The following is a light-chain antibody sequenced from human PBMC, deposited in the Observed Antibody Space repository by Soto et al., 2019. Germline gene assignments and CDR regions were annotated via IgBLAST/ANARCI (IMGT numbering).Light chain of an antibody. CDR3: RQHYNLPRT. J-gene: IGKJ5*01. V-gene: IGKV3-15*01. CDR1: QNIHTN. Sequence: EIVVTPSPATLSVSPGERATLSCRAGQNIHTNLAWYQQKPGQAPRLLFYGASTGATALPARFSGSGSATEFTLPIISIQAKDGVVDYCRQHYNLPRTFGQGTRLE. CDR2: GAS.